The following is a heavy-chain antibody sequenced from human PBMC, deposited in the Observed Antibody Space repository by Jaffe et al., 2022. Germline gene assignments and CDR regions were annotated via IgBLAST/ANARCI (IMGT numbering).Heavy chain of an antibody. D-gene: IGHD3-22*01. J-gene: IGHJ4*02. Sequence: QVQLQESGPGLVKPSQTLSLTCTVSGGSISSGSYYWSWIRQPAGKGLEWIGRIYTSGSTNYNPSLKSRVTISVDTSKNQFSLKLSSVTAADTAVYYCASGYYDSSGYYGFDYWGQGTLVTVSS. CDR1: GGSISSGSYY. CDR3: ASGYYDSSGYYGFDY. V-gene: IGHV4-61*02. CDR2: IYTSGST.